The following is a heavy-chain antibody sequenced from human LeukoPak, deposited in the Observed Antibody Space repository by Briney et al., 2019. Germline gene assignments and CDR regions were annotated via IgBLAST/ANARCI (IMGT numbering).Heavy chain of an antibody. J-gene: IGHJ4*02. D-gene: IGHD2-2*01. Sequence: GGSLRLSCAASGFTFDDYAMHWVRQAPGKGLEWVSGISWNSGSIGYADSVKGRFTISRDNAKNSLYLQMNSLRAEDTAVYYCAKFGPCSSTSCPPGWGQGTLVTVSS. CDR2: ISWNSGSI. V-gene: IGHV3-9*01. CDR1: GFTFDDYA. CDR3: AKFGPCSSTSCPPG.